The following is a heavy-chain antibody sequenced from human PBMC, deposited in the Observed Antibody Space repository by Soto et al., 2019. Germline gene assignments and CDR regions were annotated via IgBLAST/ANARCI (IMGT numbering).Heavy chain of an antibody. D-gene: IGHD2-2*01. V-gene: IGHV1-2*02. J-gene: IGHJ5*02. Sequence: ASVKVSCKAFGYSFIDYYIHWVRQAPGQGLEWMRWINPKSGASTYAQKFQGRVNMTGDTSLSAVYMELSSLTSDDTGVYFCTIKLSTYHWFDPWGQGTQVPVSS. CDR1: GYSFIDYY. CDR3: TIKLSTYHWFDP. CDR2: INPKSGAS.